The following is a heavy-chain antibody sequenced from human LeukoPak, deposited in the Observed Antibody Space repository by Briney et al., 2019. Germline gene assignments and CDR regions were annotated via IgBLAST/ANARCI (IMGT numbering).Heavy chain of an antibody. Sequence: PGRSLRLSCAASGFTFDDYAMHWVRQAPGKGLEWVSGISWNSGSIGYADSVKGRFTISRDNSKNTLYLQMNSLRAEDTAVYYCAREQISGWLDFDYWDQGTLVTVSS. V-gene: IGHV3-9*01. CDR1: GFTFDDYA. D-gene: IGHD6-19*01. CDR3: AREQISGWLDFDY. CDR2: ISWNSGSI. J-gene: IGHJ4*02.